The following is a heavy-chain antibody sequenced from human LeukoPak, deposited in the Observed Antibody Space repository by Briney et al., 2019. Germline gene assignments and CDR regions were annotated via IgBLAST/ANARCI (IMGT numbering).Heavy chain of an antibody. CDR2: IRSKAYGRTT. CDR1: GFTFGDYA. CDR3: TRVGVDSSGSYYFDY. J-gene: IGHJ4*02. Sequence: GSLRLSCTASGFTFGDYAMSWVRQAPGKGLEWVSFIRSKAYGRTTEYAASVKGRFTISRDESKSIAYLQMNSLKTEDTAVYYCTRVGVDSSGSYYFDYWGQGTLVTVSS. D-gene: IGHD3-22*01. V-gene: IGHV3-49*04.